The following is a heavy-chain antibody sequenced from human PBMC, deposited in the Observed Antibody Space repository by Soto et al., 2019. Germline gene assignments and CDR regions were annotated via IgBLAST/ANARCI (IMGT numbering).Heavy chain of an antibody. CDR1: GITLSDHD. D-gene: IGHD3-10*01. J-gene: IGHJ4*02. V-gene: IGHV3-72*01. CDR3: VLWVRGIINY. Sequence: EVQLVESGGGLVQPGGSLRLSCAISGITLSDHDIDWVRQAAGKGLEWLGRSRTRADNYATDYAASVKGRFTFSRDDSKSSLSLQMRSLKTGDTAMYYCVLWVRGIINYWGQGTLVTVSS. CDR2: SRTRADNYAT.